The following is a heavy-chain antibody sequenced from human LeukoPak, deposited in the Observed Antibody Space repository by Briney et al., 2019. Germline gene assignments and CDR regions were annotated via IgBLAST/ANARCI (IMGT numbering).Heavy chain of an antibody. Sequence: GGSLRLSCAASGFTFSTYSMHWVRQAPGKGLEWVSSIRSGSTYINYADSVKDRFTISRDDAKNSLYLQMNSLRAEDTAVYYCARDGIFDYWGQGTLVTVSS. CDR3: ARDGIFDY. J-gene: IGHJ4*02. CDR2: IRSGSTYI. V-gene: IGHV3-21*01. CDR1: GFTFSTYS.